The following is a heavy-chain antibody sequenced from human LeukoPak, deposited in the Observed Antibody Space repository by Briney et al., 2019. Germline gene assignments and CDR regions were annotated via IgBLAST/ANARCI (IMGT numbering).Heavy chain of an antibody. CDR2: ISSSGSTI. CDR3: ARDSVIHSHLDY. V-gene: IGHV3-11*01. J-gene: IGHJ4*02. Sequence: GGSLRLSCAASGFTFSDYYMSWIRQAPGKGLEWVPYISSSGSTIYYADSVKGRFTISRDNAKNSLYLQMNSLRADDTAVYYCARDSVIHSHLDYWGQGTLVTVSS. CDR1: GFTFSDYY. D-gene: IGHD3-10*01.